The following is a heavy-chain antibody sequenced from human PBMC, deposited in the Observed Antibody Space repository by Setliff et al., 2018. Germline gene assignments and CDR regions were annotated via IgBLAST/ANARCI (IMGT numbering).Heavy chain of an antibody. V-gene: IGHV4-34*01. J-gene: IGHJ4*02. Sequence: PSETLSLTCTVSGDSMNSGPHYYWSWIRQPPGKGLEWIGEINHSGSTNYNPSLKSRVTISVDTSKNQFSLKLSSVAAADTAVYYCARGFDVCGGGACYTDGPYYFDYWGLGTLVTVSS. D-gene: IGHD2-21*02. CDR2: INHSGST. CDR1: GDSMNSGPHYY. CDR3: ARGFDVCGGGACYTDGPYYFDY.